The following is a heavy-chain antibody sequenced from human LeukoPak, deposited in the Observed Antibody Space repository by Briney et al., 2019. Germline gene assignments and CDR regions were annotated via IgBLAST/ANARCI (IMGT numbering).Heavy chain of an antibody. Sequence: GGSLRLSCAASGFTFSSYAMHWVRQAPGKGLEYVSAISSNGGSTYYANSVKGRFTISRDNSKNTLYLQMGSLGAEDMAVYYCARDSESAFDPWGEGTLDTVSS. CDR1: GFTFSSYA. CDR2: ISSNGGST. J-gene: IGHJ5*02. V-gene: IGHV3-64*01. CDR3: ARDSESAFDP.